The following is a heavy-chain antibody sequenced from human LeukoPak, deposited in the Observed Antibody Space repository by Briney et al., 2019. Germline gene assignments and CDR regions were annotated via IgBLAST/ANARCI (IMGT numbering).Heavy chain of an antibody. D-gene: IGHD4-23*01. J-gene: IGHJ4*02. Sequence: AGGSLRLSCAASGFTFSSYGMSWVRQAPGKGLERVSAISGSGGSTYYADSVKGRFTISRDNSKNTLYLQMNSLRAEDTAVYYCARRAGGYSHPYDYWGQGILVTVSS. CDR3: ARRAGGYSHPYDY. CDR1: GFTFSSYG. CDR2: ISGSGGST. V-gene: IGHV3-23*01.